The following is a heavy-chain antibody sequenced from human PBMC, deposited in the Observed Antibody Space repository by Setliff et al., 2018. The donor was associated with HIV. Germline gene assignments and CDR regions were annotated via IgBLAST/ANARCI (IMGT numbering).Heavy chain of an antibody. J-gene: IGHJ3*02. Sequence: ASVKVSCKASGYTFSNFAIGWLRQAPGQGLEWMGWISSYSDNTLYARSLQGRVTMTTDTASSTSYMELRSLRSDDTAMYYCARIRAGALLNAFDIWAQGTMVTVSS. CDR2: ISSYSDNT. CDR1: GYTFSNFA. CDR3: ARIRAGALLNAFDI. D-gene: IGHD1-26*01. V-gene: IGHV1-18*01.